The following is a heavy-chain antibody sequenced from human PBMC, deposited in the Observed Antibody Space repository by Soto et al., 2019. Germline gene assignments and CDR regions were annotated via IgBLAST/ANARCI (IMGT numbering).Heavy chain of an antibody. CDR2: IYYSGST. J-gene: IGHJ3*02. Sequence: PSETLSLTCTVSGGSISSYYWSWIRQPPGKGLEWIGSIYYSGSTNYNPSLKSRVTISVDTSKNQFSLKLSSVTAADTAVYYCARHPQAFDIWGQGTMVTVSS. V-gene: IGHV4-59*08. CDR1: GGSISSYY. CDR3: ARHPQAFDI.